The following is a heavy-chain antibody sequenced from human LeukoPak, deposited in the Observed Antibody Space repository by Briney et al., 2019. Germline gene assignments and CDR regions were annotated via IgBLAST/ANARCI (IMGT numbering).Heavy chain of an antibody. Sequence: ASVKVSCKASAYSFTSYYMHWVRQAPGQGLEWMGIINPSGDSTNYAQKFQGRVTMTRDTSTRTVYMELSSLRSEDTAVYYCAGVISRWGGLDTWGQGTLVIVS. CDR2: INPSGDST. J-gene: IGHJ5*02. D-gene: IGHD3-16*01. V-gene: IGHV1-46*01. CDR3: AGVISRWGGLDT. CDR1: AYSFTSYY.